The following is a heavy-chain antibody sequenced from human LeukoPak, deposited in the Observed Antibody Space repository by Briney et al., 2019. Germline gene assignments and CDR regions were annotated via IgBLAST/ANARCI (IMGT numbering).Heavy chain of an antibody. J-gene: IGHJ3*02. Sequence: QPGGSLRLSCAASGFTFSSYAMTWVRQAPGEGLQWVSDISGSGSSAYYADSVKGRFTISRDNSKNTLYLQMNSLRADDTAVYYCASHLLSVSMLVAAFDIWGQGTMVTVSS. D-gene: IGHD2/OR15-2a*01. V-gene: IGHV3-23*01. CDR3: ASHLLSVSMLVAAFDI. CDR2: ISGSGSSA. CDR1: GFTFSSYA.